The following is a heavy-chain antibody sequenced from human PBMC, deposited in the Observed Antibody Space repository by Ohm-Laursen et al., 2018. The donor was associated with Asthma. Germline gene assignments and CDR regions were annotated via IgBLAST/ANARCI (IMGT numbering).Heavy chain of an antibody. CDR3: ASGPRGYSYGWSLPY. CDR1: GFTFSTYS. Sequence: SLRLSCSASGFTFSTYSMNWVRQAPGKGLEWVAVISYDGSNKYYADSVKGRFTISRDNSKNTLYLQMNSLRAEDTAVYYCASGPRGYSYGWSLPYWGQGTLVTVSS. D-gene: IGHD5-18*01. V-gene: IGHV3-30*03. CDR2: ISYDGSNK. J-gene: IGHJ4*02.